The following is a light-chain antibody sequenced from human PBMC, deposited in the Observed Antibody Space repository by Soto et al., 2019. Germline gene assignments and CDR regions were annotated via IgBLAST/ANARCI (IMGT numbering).Light chain of an antibody. CDR1: QIVHSSY. V-gene: IGKV3-20*01. J-gene: IGKJ1*01. CDR2: GAS. Sequence: DILWTQSRATLSLSPGSRCTISCMTRQIVHSSYFAWYQQKPGQAPRLLIYGASNRATGIPDRFSGSGSGTDFTLTISRLKSEDFAVYYCQQYNNWPPWTFGQVTQLDIK. CDR3: QQYNNWPPWT.